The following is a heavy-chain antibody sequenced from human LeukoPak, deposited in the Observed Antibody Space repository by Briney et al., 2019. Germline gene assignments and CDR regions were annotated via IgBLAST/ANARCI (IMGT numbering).Heavy chain of an antibody. CDR1: GGSISSSNW. CDR3: ARDRIMITFGGADENAFDI. Sequence: KPSETLSLTCAVSGGSISSSNWWSWVRQPPGKGLEWIGEIYHSGSTNYNPSLKSRVTISVDKSKNQFSLKLSSVTAADTAVYYCARDRIMITFGGADENAFDIWDQGTMVTVSS. D-gene: IGHD3-16*01. CDR2: IYHSGST. J-gene: IGHJ3*02. V-gene: IGHV4-4*02.